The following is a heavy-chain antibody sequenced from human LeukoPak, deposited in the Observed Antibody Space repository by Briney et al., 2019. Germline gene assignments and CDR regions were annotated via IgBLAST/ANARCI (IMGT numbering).Heavy chain of an antibody. Sequence: GGSLRLSCAASGFTFSSSAMSWVRQAPGKGLEWVSAISGSGGSTYYADSVKGRFTISRDNSKNTLYLQMNSLRAEDTAVYYCAKDGGLLWFGELPRTFYYMDVWGKGTTVTVSS. V-gene: IGHV3-23*01. CDR1: GFTFSSSA. D-gene: IGHD3-10*01. CDR3: AKDGGLLWFGELPRTFYYMDV. CDR2: ISGSGGST. J-gene: IGHJ6*03.